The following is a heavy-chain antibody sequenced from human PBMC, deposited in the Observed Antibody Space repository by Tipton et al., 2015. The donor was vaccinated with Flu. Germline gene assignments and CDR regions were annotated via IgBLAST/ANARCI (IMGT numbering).Heavy chain of an antibody. V-gene: IGHV3-23*01. CDR1: GFTFSRYA. D-gene: IGHD6-19*01. J-gene: IGHJ4*02. CDR2: MRGAGGRWVAPVSGGGDAP. Sequence: SLRLSCAATGFTFSRYAMSWVRQAPGKGLELVAAMRGAGGRWVAPVSGGGDAPVFADSVKGRFTISRDNFKSVLYLQMNSLRAEDTAVYYCAKVIPERVAGLDSWGQGTLVTVSS. CDR3: AKVIPERVAGLDS.